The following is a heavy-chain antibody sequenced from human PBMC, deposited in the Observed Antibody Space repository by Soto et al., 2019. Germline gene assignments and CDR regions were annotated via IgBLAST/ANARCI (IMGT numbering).Heavy chain of an antibody. J-gene: IGHJ4*02. Sequence: PSETLSLTCAVSGDSISSCGYSWTWIRQPPGKGLEWIGHIYQSGSTLYNPSLESRVTISVDKSKNQFSLELSSVTAADTAVYYCARDTRDGYYFAYWGQGILVTVSS. CDR1: GDSISSCGYS. CDR2: IYQSGST. V-gene: IGHV4-30-2*01. D-gene: IGHD1-26*01. CDR3: ARDTRDGYYFAY.